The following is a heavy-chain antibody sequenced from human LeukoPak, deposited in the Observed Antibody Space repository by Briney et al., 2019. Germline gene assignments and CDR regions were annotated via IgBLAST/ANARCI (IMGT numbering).Heavy chain of an antibody. CDR1: GFTFSTHG. V-gene: IGHV3-30*18. J-gene: IGHJ6*02. CDR3: AKVSIAVAQSYYYGMDV. D-gene: IGHD6-19*01. CDR2: ISYDRSNK. Sequence: PGESLQLTCAASGFTFSTHGMHGVRQAPAKELALVAVISYDRSNKYYTYSLKCRFTISRDNSKNTLYLQMNRLRAEDTAVYYCAKVSIAVAQSYYYGMDVWGQGTTVTVSS.